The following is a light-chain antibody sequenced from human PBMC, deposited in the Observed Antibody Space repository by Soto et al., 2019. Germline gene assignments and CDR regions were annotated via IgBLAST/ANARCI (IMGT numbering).Light chain of an antibody. Sequence: QSVLTQTPSVSGAPGQKITMSCTGSSSNIGAGYDVHWYQQVPGAAPRLLIYADNNRPSGVPDRFSASKSGTSASLAITGLQGEDEANYYCQSYDTSLSGVIFGAGTKVPS. J-gene: IGLJ2*01. CDR3: QSYDTSLSGVI. V-gene: IGLV1-40*01. CDR1: SSNIGAGYD. CDR2: ADN.